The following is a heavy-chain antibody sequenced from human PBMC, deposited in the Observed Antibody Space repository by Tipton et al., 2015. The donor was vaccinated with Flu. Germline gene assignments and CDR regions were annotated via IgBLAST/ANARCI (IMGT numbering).Heavy chain of an antibody. V-gene: IGHV1-18*01. Sequence: QLVQSGAEVKKPGASVKLSCKASGYSFTSYEITWVRQAPGQGLELVGWISGYNGNTKYTQKFQGRVTMTADTPTTTAFMELTSLPSADTAMYYCARKEENGAYVYFDYWGQGTLVTVSS. CDR2: ISGYNGNT. CDR3: ARKEENGAYVYFDY. CDR1: GYSFTSYE. J-gene: IGHJ4*02. D-gene: IGHD4-17*01.